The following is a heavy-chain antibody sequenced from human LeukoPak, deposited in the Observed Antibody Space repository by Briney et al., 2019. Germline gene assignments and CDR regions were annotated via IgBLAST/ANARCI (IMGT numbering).Heavy chain of an antibody. J-gene: IGHJ4*02. V-gene: IGHV4-30-2*01. CDR3: ARTYSGSYEGFDY. CDR1: GGSISSGGYY. Sequence: SETLSLTCTVSGGSISSGGYYWSWIRQPPGKGLEWIGYIYHSGSTYYNPSLKSRVTISVDRSKNQFSLKLSSVTAADTAVYYCARTYSGSYEGFDYWGQGTLVTVSS. CDR2: IYHSGST. D-gene: IGHD1-26*01.